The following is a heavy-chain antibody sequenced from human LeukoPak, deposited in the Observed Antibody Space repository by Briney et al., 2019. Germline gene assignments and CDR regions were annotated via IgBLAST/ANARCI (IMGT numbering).Heavy chain of an antibody. CDR3: ARRYCSGGCCSSDY. Sequence: SETLSLTRTVSDGSIRSHYWTWIRRPPGRGLEWIGYISYSGSTNYNPSLRGRVTISIDTSKNQFFLRLSSVTAADTAVYYRARRYCSGGCCSSDYWGQGTQVTVSS. CDR2: ISYSGST. D-gene: IGHD2-15*01. CDR1: DGSIRSHY. J-gene: IGHJ4*02. V-gene: IGHV4-59*11.